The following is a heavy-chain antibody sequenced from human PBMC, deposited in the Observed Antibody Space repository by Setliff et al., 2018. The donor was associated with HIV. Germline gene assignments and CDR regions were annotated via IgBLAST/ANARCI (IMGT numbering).Heavy chain of an antibody. Sequence: SETLSLTCAIYGGSFSGNYWSWIRQPPGKGLEWIGEINYSGPTNHNPFLKSRVTISVDTSKKQFSLKLNSVTAADSAIYYCAATYCRGGGRDCPQMYDYWGQGSLVTVSS. CDR3: AATYCRGGGRDCPQMYDY. V-gene: IGHV4-34*01. CDR2: INYSGPT. D-gene: IGHD2-15*01. J-gene: IGHJ4*02. CDR1: GGSFSGNY.